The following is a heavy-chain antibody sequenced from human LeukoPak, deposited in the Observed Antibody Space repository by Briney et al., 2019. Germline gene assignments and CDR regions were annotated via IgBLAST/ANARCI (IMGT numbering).Heavy chain of an antibody. CDR2: IRSNTYGGTA. CDR1: GFTFGDYA. CDR3: TKGDYHAY. V-gene: IGHV3-49*03. J-gene: IGHJ4*02. Sequence: GGPLRLSCTASGFTFGDYAMSWFRQAPGKGLEWVGFIRSNTYGGTAEYAASVKGRFTISRDDSKSTAYLQMNSLKTEDTAVYYCTKGDYHAYWGQGTLATVSS.